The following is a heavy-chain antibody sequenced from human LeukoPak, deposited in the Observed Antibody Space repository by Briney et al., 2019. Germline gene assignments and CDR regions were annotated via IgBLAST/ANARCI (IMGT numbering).Heavy chain of an antibody. J-gene: IGHJ4*02. Sequence: PGGSLRLSCAASGFTFSDYYMSWIRQAPGKGLEWVGRIKSKTDGGTTDYAAPVKGRFTISRDDSKNMLYLQMNSLKTEDTAVYYCTTDAYYYDSSGYRFDYWGQGTLVTVSS. CDR1: GFTFSDYY. V-gene: IGHV3-15*01. CDR3: TTDAYYYDSSGYRFDY. D-gene: IGHD3-22*01. CDR2: IKSKTDGGTT.